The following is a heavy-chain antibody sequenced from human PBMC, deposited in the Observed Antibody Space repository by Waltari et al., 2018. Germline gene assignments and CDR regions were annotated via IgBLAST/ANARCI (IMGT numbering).Heavy chain of an antibody. J-gene: IGHJ3*02. V-gene: IGHV1-3*03. Sequence: QVQLVQSGAEVKKPGASVKVSCKASGDTFSDYAIHWVRQAPGQRPEWRGWINTGNGNREYSQEFQGRVTISRDTSASTVYMELSSLRSEDMAVYYCARANLFRSRGLTFDIWGQGTMVTVSS. CDR2: INTGNGNR. D-gene: IGHD3-3*01. CDR1: GDTFSDYA. CDR3: ARANLFRSRGLTFDI.